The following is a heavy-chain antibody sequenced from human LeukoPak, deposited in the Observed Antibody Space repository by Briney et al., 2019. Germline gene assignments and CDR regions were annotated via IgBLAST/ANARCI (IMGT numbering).Heavy chain of an antibody. Sequence: SETLSLTCTVSGGSISSYYWSWIRQPPGKGLEGIGYIYYSGSTNYNPSLKSRVTISVDTSKNQFSLKLSSVTAADTAVYYCARVITAMAESVFDYWGQGTLVTVSS. V-gene: IGHV4-59*08. J-gene: IGHJ4*02. CDR3: ARVITAMAESVFDY. D-gene: IGHD5-18*01. CDR1: GGSISSYY. CDR2: IYYSGST.